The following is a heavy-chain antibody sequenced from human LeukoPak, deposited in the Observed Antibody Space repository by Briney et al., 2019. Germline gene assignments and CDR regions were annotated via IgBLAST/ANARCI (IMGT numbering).Heavy chain of an antibody. CDR1: GYTFTSYY. Sequence: ASVKVSCKASGYTFTSYYMHWVRQAPGQGLEWMGIINPSGGSTSYTQKFQGRVTMTRDTSTSTVYMELSSLRSEDTAVYYCARATGNDRFDYWGQGTLVTVSS. J-gene: IGHJ4*02. CDR3: ARATGNDRFDY. CDR2: INPSGGST. V-gene: IGHV1-46*01. D-gene: IGHD3-9*01.